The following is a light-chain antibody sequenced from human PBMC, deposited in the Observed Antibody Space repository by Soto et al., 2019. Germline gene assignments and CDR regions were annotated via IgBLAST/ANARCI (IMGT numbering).Light chain of an antibody. CDR3: QQYYSYPPVT. V-gene: IGKV1-9*01. CDR1: QDIAIY. J-gene: IGKJ3*01. CDR2: AAS. Sequence: IQLTQSPSSLSASVGDRVTITCRASQDIAIYLAWYQQKPGKAPKLLIYAASTLQSGVPSRFSGSGSGTDFTLTISCLQSEDFATYYCQQYYSYPPVTFGPGTKVDNK.